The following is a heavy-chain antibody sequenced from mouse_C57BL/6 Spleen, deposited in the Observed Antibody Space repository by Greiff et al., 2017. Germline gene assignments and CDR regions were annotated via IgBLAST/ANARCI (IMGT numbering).Heavy chain of an antibody. J-gene: IGHJ4*01. D-gene: IGHD1-1*01. V-gene: IGHV1-9*01. CDR2: ILPGSGST. CDR1: GYTFTGYW. Sequence: VQLQQSGAELMKPGASVKLSCKATGYTFTGYWIAWVKQRPGHGLEWIGEILPGSGSTNYNEKFKGKATFTADTSSNTAYMQLSSLTTEDSAIYYCASYSTTVVAADAMDYWGQGTSVTVSS. CDR3: ASYSTTVVAADAMDY.